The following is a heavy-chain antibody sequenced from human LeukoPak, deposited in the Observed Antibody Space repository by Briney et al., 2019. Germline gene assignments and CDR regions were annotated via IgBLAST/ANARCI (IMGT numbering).Heavy chain of an antibody. Sequence: GGSLRLSCAASGFTFTSDWMNWVRQAPGKGLEWVASINQDGSMKYYVDSVKGRFTISRDNAKNSLYLQMDSLRAEDTAVYYCARDAGYGYDRFDYWGQGTQVTVSS. D-gene: IGHD5-18*01. CDR1: GFTFTSDW. J-gene: IGHJ4*02. CDR3: ARDAGYGYDRFDY. CDR2: INQDGSMK. V-gene: IGHV3-7*01.